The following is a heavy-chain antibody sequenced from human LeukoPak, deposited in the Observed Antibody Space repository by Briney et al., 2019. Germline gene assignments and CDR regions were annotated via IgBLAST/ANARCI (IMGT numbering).Heavy chain of an antibody. J-gene: IGHJ3*02. CDR1: GFTFSACK. CDR3: ARVATMVRVPLDALDI. D-gene: IGHD3-10*01. CDR2: ISRSGSTR. V-gene: IGHV3-48*03. Sequence: GGSLRLSCAISGFTFSACKLTWVRQAPGKGLEWVSYISRSGSTRYYADSVKGRFTISRDNAKNSLYLQMNSLRAEDTAVYYCARVATMVRVPLDALDIWGQGTMVSVSS.